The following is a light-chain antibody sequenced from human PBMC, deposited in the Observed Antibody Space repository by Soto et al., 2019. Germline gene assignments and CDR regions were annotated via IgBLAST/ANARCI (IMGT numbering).Light chain of an antibody. Sequence: VMTQAPATLSVSPGEIATLSFRASQTINNNVAWYQLKDGQVPRLLIYGASTRAADVPARFSGGGSGTEFTLTISSLQSEDFAEYHCQQYNNWPQTFGQGTKVDIK. V-gene: IGKV3-15*01. CDR1: QTINNN. J-gene: IGKJ1*01. CDR2: GAS. CDR3: QQYNNWPQT.